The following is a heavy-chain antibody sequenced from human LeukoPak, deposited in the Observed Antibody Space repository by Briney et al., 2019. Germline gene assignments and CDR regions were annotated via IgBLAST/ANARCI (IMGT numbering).Heavy chain of an antibody. J-gene: IGHJ4*02. CDR3: AREGYYGSGSPPSLYFDY. V-gene: IGHV3-30*03. CDR2: TSSD. D-gene: IGHD3-10*01. Sequence: SGGSLRLSCAASGFTFRNYVIHWVRQAPGKGLEWVAVTSSDFVDSVKGRFTISRDNSRSTLYLQMNSLRPEDTAIYYCAREGYYGSGSPPSLYFDYWGQGTLVTVSS. CDR1: GFTFRNYV.